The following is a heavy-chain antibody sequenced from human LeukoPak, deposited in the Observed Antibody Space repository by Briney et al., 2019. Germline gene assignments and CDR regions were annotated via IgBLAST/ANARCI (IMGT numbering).Heavy chain of an antibody. CDR3: ASRDPCGGRNYYGLSY. Sequence: GGSLRLSCAASGFTFSSYAMRWVRQAPGKGLEWVSAISGSGGSTNYADSVKGRFTISRDNSKNTVYLQMNSLRAEDTALYYCASRDPCGGRNYYGLSYWGQGTLVTVSS. J-gene: IGHJ4*02. V-gene: IGHV3-23*01. CDR1: GFTFSSYA. D-gene: IGHD2-15*01. CDR2: ISGSGGST.